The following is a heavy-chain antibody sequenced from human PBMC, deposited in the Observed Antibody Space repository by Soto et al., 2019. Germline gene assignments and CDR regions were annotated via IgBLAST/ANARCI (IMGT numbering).Heavy chain of an antibody. CDR1: GGSIKNYY. V-gene: IGHV4-59*01. CDR3: ARDRDVWLMGWGFDP. CDR2: IYYSGST. J-gene: IGHJ5*02. D-gene: IGHD2-21*01. Sequence: PSETLSLTCSVSGGSIKNYYWNWIRQAPGKGLEWIGYIYYSGSTNYHPSPRGRVTISVDTSKNQFSLKLTSVTAADTAVYYCARDRDVWLMGWGFDPWGQGALVTVSS.